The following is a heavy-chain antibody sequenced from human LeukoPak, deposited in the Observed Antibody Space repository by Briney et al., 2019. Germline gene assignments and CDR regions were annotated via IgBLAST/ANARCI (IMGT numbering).Heavy chain of an antibody. J-gene: IGHJ6*02. CDR3: ARDEYCSSTTCTYYGMDV. V-gene: IGHV3-48*02. D-gene: IGHD2-2*01. Sequence: GGSLRLSCAASGFTFSSYAMNWVRQAPGKGLEWVSYICTSPSTIYYADSVKGRFTISRDSVKNSLYLQMNSLRDEDTAVYYCARDEYCSSTTCTYYGMDVWGQGTTVTVSS. CDR2: ICTSPSTI. CDR1: GFTFSSYA.